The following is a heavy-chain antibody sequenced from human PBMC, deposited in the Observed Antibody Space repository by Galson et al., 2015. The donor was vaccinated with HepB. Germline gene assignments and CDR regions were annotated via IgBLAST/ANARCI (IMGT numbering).Heavy chain of an antibody. CDR3: AHFISAAAARGVESSYFDY. CDR1: GFSLSTSGVG. J-gene: IGHJ4*02. V-gene: IGHV2-5*02. CDR2: IYWDDDK. D-gene: IGHD6-13*01. Sequence: PALVKPTQTLTLTCTFSGFSLSTSGVGVGWIRQPPGKALEWLALIYWDDDKRYSPSLKSRLTITKDTSKNQVVLTMTNMDPVDTATYYCAHFISAAAARGVESSYFDYWGQGTLVTVSS.